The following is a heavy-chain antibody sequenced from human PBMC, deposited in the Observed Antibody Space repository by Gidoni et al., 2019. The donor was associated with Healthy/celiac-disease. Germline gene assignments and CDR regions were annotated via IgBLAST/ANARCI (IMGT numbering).Heavy chain of an antibody. V-gene: IGHV3-7*03. CDR1: GFTFGSYW. D-gene: IGHD3-3*02. CDR3: ARDVENFHFWSGYGY. Sequence: EVVLVESGGGLVQPGGSLTLSCAASGFTFGSYWMSWVRQAPGKGLEWVANIKQGGSEKYYVDSVKGRFSISRDDAKNSLYLQMHSLRAEDTAVYYCARDVENFHFWSGYGYWGQGTLVSVSS. J-gene: IGHJ4*02. CDR2: IKQGGSEK.